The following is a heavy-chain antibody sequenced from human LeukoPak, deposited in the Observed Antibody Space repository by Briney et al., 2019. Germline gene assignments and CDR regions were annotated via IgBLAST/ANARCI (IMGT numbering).Heavy chain of an antibody. J-gene: IGHJ2*01. CDR2: ISSSSYI. D-gene: IGHD3-22*01. V-gene: IGHV3-21*04. CDR1: GFTFSSYS. Sequence: GSLRLSCAASGFTFSSYSMNWVRQAPGKGLEWVSSISSSSYIYYADSVKGRFTISRDSSKNTLYLQMNSLRPEGTAVYYCARDLYDSSGIERHFDLWGRGALVTVSS. CDR3: ARDLYDSSGIERHFDL.